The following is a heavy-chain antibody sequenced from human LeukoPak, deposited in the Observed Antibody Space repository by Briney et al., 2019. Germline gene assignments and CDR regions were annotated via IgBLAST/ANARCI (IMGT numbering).Heavy chain of an antibody. V-gene: IGHV1-18*01. CDR2: ISAYSGNT. J-gene: IGHJ4*02. Sequence: SVKVSCKASGYTFTSYGISWVRQAPGQGLEWMGLISAYSGNTNFARRLQGRVTMTTYTSTSTAYMELRSLRSDDTAVYFCARGADTGSYGSLVYFDYWGQGTLVTVSS. CDR3: ARGADTGSYGSLVYFDY. D-gene: IGHD3-16*01. CDR1: GYTFTSYG.